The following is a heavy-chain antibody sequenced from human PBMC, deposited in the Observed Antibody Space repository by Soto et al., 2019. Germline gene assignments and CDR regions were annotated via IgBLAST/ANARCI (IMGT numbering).Heavy chain of an antibody. CDR3: VRDATQTLRDCFAP. Sequence: PSETLSLTCTVSGASISGFYWSWIRTSAGKGLEWIGRIYATVTTDYNPSLKSRVMMSVDTSKKQFSLKLRSVTAADTAVYYCVRDATQTLRDCFAPSGQGIWVTVSS. CDR2: IYATVTT. J-gene: IGHJ5*02. D-gene: IGHD3-16*01. CDR1: GASISGFY. V-gene: IGHV4-4*07.